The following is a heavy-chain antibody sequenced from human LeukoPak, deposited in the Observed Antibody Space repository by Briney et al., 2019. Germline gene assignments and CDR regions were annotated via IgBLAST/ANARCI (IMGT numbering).Heavy chain of an antibody. D-gene: IGHD1-26*01. CDR1: GFTFSTYC. J-gene: IGHJ4*02. CDR3: ASRIVGTPDYFDY. Sequence: GGSLRLSCAASGFTFSTYCMSWVRQAPGKGLEWVANIMQDGNDEYYVDSVKGRFTISRDNAKNSLYLQMNSLRAEDTAVYYCASRIVGTPDYFDYWGQGTLVTVSS. CDR2: IMQDGNDE. V-gene: IGHV3-7*01.